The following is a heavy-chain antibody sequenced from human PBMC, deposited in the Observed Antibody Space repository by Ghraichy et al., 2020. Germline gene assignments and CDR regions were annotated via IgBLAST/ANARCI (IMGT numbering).Heavy chain of an antibody. J-gene: IGHJ5*02. V-gene: IGHV3-74*01. D-gene: IGHD6-19*01. Sequence: GGSLRLSCAASGFTFSSYWMHWVRQAPGKGLVWVSRINSDGSRRSYADSVKGRFTISRDNAKNTLYLQMNSLRAEDTAVYYCARGSSVAGTEWFDPWGQGSLVTVSS. CDR2: INSDGSRR. CDR3: ARGSSVAGTEWFDP. CDR1: GFTFSSYW.